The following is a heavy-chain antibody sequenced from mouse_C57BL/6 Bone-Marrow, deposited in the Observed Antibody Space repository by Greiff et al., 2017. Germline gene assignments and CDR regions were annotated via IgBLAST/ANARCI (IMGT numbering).Heavy chain of an antibody. CDR1: GFTFSSYA. J-gene: IGHJ3*01. CDR2: ISDGGSYT. D-gene: IGHD2-12*01. V-gene: IGHV5-4*01. CDR3: ARDFYDGAWFAY. Sequence: EVKVVESGGGLVKPGGSLKLSCAASGFTFSSYAMSWVRQTPEKRLEWVATISDGGSYTYYPDNVKGRFTISRDNAKNNLYLQMSHLKSEDTAMYYCARDFYDGAWFAYWGQGTLVTVSA.